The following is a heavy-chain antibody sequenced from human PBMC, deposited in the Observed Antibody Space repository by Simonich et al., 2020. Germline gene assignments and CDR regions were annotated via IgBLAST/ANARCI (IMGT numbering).Heavy chain of an antibody. CDR3: ARDLGSSYYFDY. V-gene: IGHV3-30*07. CDR2: ISYEGSNK. CDR1: GFTSRSYA. J-gene: IGHJ4*02. Sequence: GGGVVQPGRSLKLSCAASGFTSRSYAMHWVRQAPAKGLEWVAVISYEGSNKYYADSVKGRFTISRDNSKNTLYLQMNSLRAEDTAVYYCARDLGSSYYFDYWGQGTLVTVSS. D-gene: IGHD6-6*01.